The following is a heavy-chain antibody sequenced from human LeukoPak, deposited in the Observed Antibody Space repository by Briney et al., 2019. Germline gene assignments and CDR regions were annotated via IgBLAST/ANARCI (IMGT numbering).Heavy chain of an antibody. CDR1: GFTFSSYA. CDR3: AREPYYYYYYMDV. V-gene: IGHV3-30*04. CDR2: ISYDGSNK. Sequence: PGRSLRLSCAASGFTFSSYAMHWVRQAPGKGLEWVAVISYDGSNKYYADSVKGRFTISRDNSKNTLYLQMNSLRAEDTAVYYCAREPYYYYYYMDVWGKGTTVTVSS. J-gene: IGHJ6*03.